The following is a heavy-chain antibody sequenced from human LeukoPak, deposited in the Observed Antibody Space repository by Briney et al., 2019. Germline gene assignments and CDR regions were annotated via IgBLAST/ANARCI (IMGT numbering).Heavy chain of an antibody. CDR1: GFTFNDYA. V-gene: IGHV3-9*01. Sequence: GGSLRLSCAASGFTFNDYAMHWVRQVPGKGQEWVSRISWNSGSIDYADSVKGRFSISRDNAKNSLYLQINSLKPEDTALYFCAKDSSSSNYYYGMDVWGQGTTVTVSS. D-gene: IGHD6-6*01. CDR2: ISWNSGSI. J-gene: IGHJ6*02. CDR3: AKDSSSSNYYYGMDV.